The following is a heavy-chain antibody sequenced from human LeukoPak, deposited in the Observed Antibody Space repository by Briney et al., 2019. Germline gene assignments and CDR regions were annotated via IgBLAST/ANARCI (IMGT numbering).Heavy chain of an antibody. V-gene: IGHV4-59*08. J-gene: IGHJ4*02. Sequence: PSETLSLTCTVSGGFISSYYWSWIRQPPGKGLEWIGYMYNSGITNYNPSLRSRVTISVDTSKNQFSLRLRSVTAADTAVYHCARHGDSSRGWYFDYWGQGTLVTVSS. CDR1: GGFISSYY. CDR3: ARHGDSSRGWYFDY. D-gene: IGHD6-19*01. CDR2: MYNSGIT.